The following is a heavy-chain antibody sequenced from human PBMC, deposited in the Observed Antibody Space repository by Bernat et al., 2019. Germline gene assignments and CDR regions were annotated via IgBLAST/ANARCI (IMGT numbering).Heavy chain of an antibody. CDR1: GFTFDDYA. J-gene: IGHJ3*02. V-gene: IGHV3-43*02. D-gene: IGHD3-22*01. Sequence: EVQLVESGGGLVKSGGSLRLSCAASGFTFDDYAMHWVRQAPGKGLEWVSLISGDGGSTYYADSVKGRFTISRDNSKNSLYLQMNSLRTEDTALYYCAKDLYYDSSGYHAFDIWGQGTMVTVSS. CDR3: AKDLYYDSSGYHAFDI. CDR2: ISGDGGST.